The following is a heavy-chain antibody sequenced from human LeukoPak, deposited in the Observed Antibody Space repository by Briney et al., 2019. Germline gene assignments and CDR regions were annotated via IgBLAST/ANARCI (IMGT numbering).Heavy chain of an antibody. CDR1: GFTFDDYG. Sequence: GGSLRLSCAASGFTFDDYGMSWVRQAPGKGLEWVSGINWNGGSTGYADSVKGRFTISRDNAKNSLYLQMNSLRAEDTALCYCARDVGIAATPDYWGQGTLVTVSS. CDR3: ARDVGIAATPDY. V-gene: IGHV3-20*04. J-gene: IGHJ4*02. CDR2: INWNGGST. D-gene: IGHD6-13*01.